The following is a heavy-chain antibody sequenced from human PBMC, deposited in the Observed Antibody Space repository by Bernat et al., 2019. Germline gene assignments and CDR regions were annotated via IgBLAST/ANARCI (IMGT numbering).Heavy chain of an antibody. V-gene: IGHV3-30*18. J-gene: IGHJ4*02. CDR1: GFTFSSYG. D-gene: IGHD6-13*01. Sequence: QVQLVESGGGMVQPGRSLRLSCAASGFTFSSYGMHWVRQAPGKGLEWVAVISYDGSNKYYADSVKGRFTISRDNSKNTLYLQMNSLRAEDTAVYYCAKGTDSSSLDYWGQGTLVTVSS. CDR2: ISYDGSNK. CDR3: AKGTDSSSLDY.